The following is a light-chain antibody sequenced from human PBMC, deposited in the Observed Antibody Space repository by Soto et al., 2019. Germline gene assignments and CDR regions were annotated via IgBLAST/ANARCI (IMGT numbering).Light chain of an antibody. CDR2: EVR. CDR1: TNDIGGYNY. J-gene: IGLJ3*02. V-gene: IGLV2-14*01. CDR3: CSYTISATLV. Sequence: QSALTQPASVSGSPGQSITISCSGTTNDIGGYNYVSWYQHHPGKVPKVIIYEVRNRPSGVSNRFSGSKSGNTASLTISGLQAEDEAEYDCCSYTISATLVFGGGTKLTVL.